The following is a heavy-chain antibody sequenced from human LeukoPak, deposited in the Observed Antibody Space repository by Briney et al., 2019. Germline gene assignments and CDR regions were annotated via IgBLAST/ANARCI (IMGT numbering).Heavy chain of an antibody. D-gene: IGHD1-26*01. CDR3: ARAGSYYRNLGY. V-gene: IGHV4-59*01. CDR2: IYYSGST. Sequence: SETLSLTCTVSGGSISSYYWSWIRQPPGKGLEWIGYIYYSGSTNYNPSLKSRVTISVDTSKNQFSLKLSSVTAADTAVYYCARAGSYYRNLGYWGQGTLVTVSS. CDR1: GGSISSYY. J-gene: IGHJ4*02.